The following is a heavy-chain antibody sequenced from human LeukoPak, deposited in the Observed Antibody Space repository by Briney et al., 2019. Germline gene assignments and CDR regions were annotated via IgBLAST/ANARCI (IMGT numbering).Heavy chain of an antibody. CDR3: ARDPRQGGFDY. V-gene: IGHV1-8*01. CDR2: MNPDSGNT. D-gene: IGHD3-16*01. Sequence: GASVKVSCKASGYTFTSYDINWVRQATGQGLEWMVWMNPDSGNTGYAEKVQGRVPTTRNHSIRTAYMELSRLRSKDTAVYYCARDPRQGGFDYWGQGNLVTVSS. J-gene: IGHJ4*02. CDR1: GYTFTSYD.